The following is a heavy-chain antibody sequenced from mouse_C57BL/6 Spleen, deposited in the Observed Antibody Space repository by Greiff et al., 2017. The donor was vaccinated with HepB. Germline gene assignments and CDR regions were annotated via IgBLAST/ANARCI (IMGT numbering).Heavy chain of an antibody. D-gene: IGHD2-1*01. J-gene: IGHJ2*01. CDR1: GYSFTSYY. CDR3: ARSGYGNYEGYYFDY. Sequence: QVQLQQSGPELVKPGASVKISCKASGYSFTSYYIHWVKQRPGQGLEWIGWIYPGSGNTKYNEKFNGKATLTADTSSSTAYMQLSSLTSEDSAVYYCARSGYGNYEGYYFDYWGKGTTLTVSS. V-gene: IGHV1-66*01. CDR2: IYPGSGNT.